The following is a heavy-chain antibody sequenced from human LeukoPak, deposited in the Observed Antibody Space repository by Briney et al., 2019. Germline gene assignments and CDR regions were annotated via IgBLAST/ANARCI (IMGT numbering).Heavy chain of an antibody. J-gene: IGHJ4*02. CDR2: IYYSGST. CDR1: GGSISSSSYY. D-gene: IGHD5-18*01. CDR3: ARAEDNSYGYV. Sequence: SETLSLTCTVSGGSISSSSYYWGWIRQPPGKGLEWIGSIYYSGSTYYNPSLKSRVTISVDTSKNQFSLKLTSVTAADTAVYYCARAEDNSYGYVWGQGTLVTVSS. V-gene: IGHV4-39*07.